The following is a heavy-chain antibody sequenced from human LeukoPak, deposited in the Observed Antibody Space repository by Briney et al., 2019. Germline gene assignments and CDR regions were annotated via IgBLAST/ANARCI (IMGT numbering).Heavy chain of an antibody. CDR1: GFTFNSDA. J-gene: IGHJ4*02. CDR3: AKGSRGSYHY. CDR2: ITDSGVDT. V-gene: IGHV3-23*01. D-gene: IGHD1-26*01. Sequence: SGGSLRLSCAASGFTFNSDAMTWVRQGPEKGLEWGSSITDSGVDTYYADSVKGRLTISRDNSKNTLFLQMNSLRAEDTAVYYCAKGSRGSYHYWGQGTLVTVSS.